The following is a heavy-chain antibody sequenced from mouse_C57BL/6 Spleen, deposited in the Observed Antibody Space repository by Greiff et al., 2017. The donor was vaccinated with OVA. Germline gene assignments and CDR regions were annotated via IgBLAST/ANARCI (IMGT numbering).Heavy chain of an antibody. Sequence: QVQLQQSGPGLVQPSQSLSITCTVSGFSLTSSGLPWVRQSPGTGLEWLGVIWSGGSTDYNAAFLSKLRISNENSKSQDFFKMNRLQANDTAIDYCARKGYYYAMDYWGQGTSVTVSA. J-gene: IGHJ4*01. CDR3: ARKGYYYAMDY. CDR2: IWSGGST. V-gene: IGHV2-2*02. CDR1: GFSLTSSG.